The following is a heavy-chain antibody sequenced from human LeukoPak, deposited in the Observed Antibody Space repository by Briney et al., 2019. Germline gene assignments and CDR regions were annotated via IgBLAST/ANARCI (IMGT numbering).Heavy chain of an antibody. Sequence: GGSLRLSCAASGFTFSSYGMHWVRQAPGKGLEWVAFTRYDGSNKYYADSVKGRFTISRDNSRDNSKNTLYLQMNSLRAEDTAVYYCAKGPVNSYDSSGQNWYFDYWGQGTLVTVSS. D-gene: IGHD3-22*01. J-gene: IGHJ4*02. CDR3: AKGPVNSYDSSGQNWYFDY. CDR2: TRYDGSNK. V-gene: IGHV3-30*02. CDR1: GFTFSSYG.